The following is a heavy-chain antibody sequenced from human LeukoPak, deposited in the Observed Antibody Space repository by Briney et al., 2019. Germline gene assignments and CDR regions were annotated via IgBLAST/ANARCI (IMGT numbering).Heavy chain of an antibody. J-gene: IGHJ4*02. CDR1: GYSISSGYY. D-gene: IGHD2-21*02. CDR3: ARAGVCGGDCYSVLFDY. Sequence: SETLSLTCTVSGYSISSGYYWGWIRQPPGKGLEWIGSIYHSGSTYYNPSLKSRVTISVDTSKNQFSLKLNSVTAADTAVYYCARAGVCGGDCYSVLFDYWGQGTLVTVSS. CDR2: IYHSGST. V-gene: IGHV4-38-2*02.